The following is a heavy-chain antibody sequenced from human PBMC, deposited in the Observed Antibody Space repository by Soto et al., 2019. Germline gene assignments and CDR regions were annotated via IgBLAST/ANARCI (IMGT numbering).Heavy chain of an antibody. CDR3: ATSPSNYYYYYYMDV. CDR2: FDPEDGET. V-gene: IGHV1-24*01. CDR1: GYTLTELS. J-gene: IGHJ6*03. D-gene: IGHD4-4*01. Sequence: GASVKVSCKVSGYTLTELSMHWVRQAPGKGLEWMGGFDPEDGETIYARKFQGRVTMTEDTFTDTAYMELSSLRSEDTAVYYCATSPSNYYYYYYMDVWGKGTTVTVSS.